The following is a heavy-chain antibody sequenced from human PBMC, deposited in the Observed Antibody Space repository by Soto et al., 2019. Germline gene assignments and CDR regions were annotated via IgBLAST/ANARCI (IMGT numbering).Heavy chain of an antibody. J-gene: IGHJ6*02. CDR3: ANRDGWDGMDV. CDR2: ISYDGSNK. V-gene: IGHV3-30*18. CDR1: XFTFSSYG. Sequence: PGGSLRLSCAASXFTFSSYGMHWVRQAPGKGLEWVAVISYDGSNKYYADSVKGRFTISRDNSKNTLYLQMNTLRAEDTAVYYCANRDGWDGMDVWGQGTTVTVS. D-gene: IGHD2-2*03.